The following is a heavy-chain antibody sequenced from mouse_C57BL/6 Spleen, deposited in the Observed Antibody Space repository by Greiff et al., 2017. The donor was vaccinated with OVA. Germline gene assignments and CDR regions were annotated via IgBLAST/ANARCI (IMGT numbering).Heavy chain of an antibody. D-gene: IGHD2-4*01. CDR2: INPNNGGT. J-gene: IGHJ2*01. CDR1: GYTFTDYN. Sequence: VQLQQSGPELVKPGASVKMSCKASGYTFTDYNMHWVKQSHGKSLEWIGYINPNNGGTSYNQKFKGKATLTVNKSSSTAYMELRSLTSEDSAVYYCASEDYDEGYFDYWGQGTTLTVSS. V-gene: IGHV1-22*01. CDR3: ASEDYDEGYFDY.